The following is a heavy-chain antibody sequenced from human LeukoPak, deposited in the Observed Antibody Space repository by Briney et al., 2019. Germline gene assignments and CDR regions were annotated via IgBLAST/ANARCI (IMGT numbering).Heavy chain of an antibody. CDR2: IYYSGST. D-gene: IGHD4-23*01. Sequence: SETLSLTCTVSGGSISSYYWSWIRQPPGKGLEWIGYIYYSGSTNYNPSLKSRVTMSVDTSKNQFSLKLSSVTAADTAVYYCARDSGNFNAFDYWGQGTLVTVSS. V-gene: IGHV4-59*12. J-gene: IGHJ4*02. CDR1: GGSISSYY. CDR3: ARDSGNFNAFDY.